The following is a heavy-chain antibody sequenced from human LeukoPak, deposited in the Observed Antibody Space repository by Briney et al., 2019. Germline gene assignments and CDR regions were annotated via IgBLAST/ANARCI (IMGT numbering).Heavy chain of an antibody. CDR2: VSNDGRNK. D-gene: IGHD3-10*02. Sequence: GRSLRLSCAASGFSFSTHAAHWVRQAPGKGLEWVAVVSNDGRNKDYAASVKGRFTISRDNSKNTLYLQMNSLRAEDTAVYYCPSHYYVATGYYYPFEYWGQGPLVTVS. J-gene: IGHJ4*02. CDR1: GFSFSTHA. V-gene: IGHV3-30-3*01. CDR3: PSHYYVATGYYYPFEY.